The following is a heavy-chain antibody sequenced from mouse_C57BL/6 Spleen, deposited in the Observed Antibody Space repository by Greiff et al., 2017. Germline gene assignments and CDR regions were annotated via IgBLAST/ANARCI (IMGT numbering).Heavy chain of an antibody. Sequence: QVHVKQPGAELVMPGASVKLSCKASGYTFTSYWMHWVKQRPGQGLEWIGEIDPSDSYTNYNQKFKGKSTLTVDKSSSTAYMQLSSLTSEDSAVYYCTITTVSYWYFDVWGTGTTVTVSS. CDR3: TITTVSYWYFDV. CDR2: IDPSDSYT. V-gene: IGHV1-69*01. D-gene: IGHD1-1*01. J-gene: IGHJ1*03. CDR1: GYTFTSYW.